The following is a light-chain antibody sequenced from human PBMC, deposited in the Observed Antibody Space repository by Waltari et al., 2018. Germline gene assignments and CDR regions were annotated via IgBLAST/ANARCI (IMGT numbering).Light chain of an antibody. CDR1: SSNIGNNY. CDR2: DNN. Sequence: QSVLTQPPSVSAAPGQKVTISCSGSSSNIGNNYVSWYQQLPGTAPKLLIYDNNKRPSGIPDRFSGSKSGTSATLGITGLQTGDEADYYCAAWDDSLRGLFGGGTKLTVL. J-gene: IGLJ3*02. V-gene: IGLV1-51*01. CDR3: AAWDDSLRGL.